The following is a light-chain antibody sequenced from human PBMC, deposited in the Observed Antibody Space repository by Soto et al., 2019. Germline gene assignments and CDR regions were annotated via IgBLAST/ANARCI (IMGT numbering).Light chain of an antibody. CDR1: DSNIGSNS. J-gene: IGLJ2*01. CDR3: ATWDDGLSGVL. V-gene: IGLV1-47*01. Sequence: QSVLTQPPSASGTPGQRVSITCSGSDSNIGSNSVHWYQQVPGMAPKLLVYKSDQRPSGVPDRFSGSKSVTSASLDISGLRAEDEAEYYCATWDDGLSGVLFGGGTQLTVL. CDR2: KSD.